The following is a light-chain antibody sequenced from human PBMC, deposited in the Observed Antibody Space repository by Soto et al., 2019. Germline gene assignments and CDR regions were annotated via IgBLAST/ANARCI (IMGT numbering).Light chain of an antibody. CDR3: HQYDSSPLT. CDR1: QSVSSSY. CDR2: GAS. J-gene: IGKJ4*01. V-gene: IGKV3-20*01. Sequence: EIVLTQSPGTLSLSPGERATLSCRASQSVSSSYLAWYQQKPGQAPRLLIYGASRSATGIPDRFSGSGSGTDFTLTISRLELEDFAVYYCHQYDSSPLTFGGGTKVEIK.